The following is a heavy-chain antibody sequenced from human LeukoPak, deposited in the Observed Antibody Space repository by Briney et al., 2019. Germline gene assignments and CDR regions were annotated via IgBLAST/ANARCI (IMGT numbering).Heavy chain of an antibody. D-gene: IGHD6-19*01. Sequence: LSGASLRPSCAAPGFIFNDDAIHWVRQAPGRGLEWVSLISGDGGSTFYADSVKDRFTISRDNSKNSLYLQMSSLRSEDTALYYCARESERSGWYDYWGQGTLVTVSS. V-gene: IGHV3-43*02. J-gene: IGHJ4*02. CDR2: ISGDGGST. CDR1: GFIFNDDA. CDR3: ARESERSGWYDY.